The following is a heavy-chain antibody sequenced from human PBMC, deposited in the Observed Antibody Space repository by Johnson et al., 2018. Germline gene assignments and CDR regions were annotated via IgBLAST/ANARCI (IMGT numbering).Heavy chain of an antibody. Sequence: EVQLVESGGGLVQPGGSLKLSCAASGLIFSGSTMHWVRQASGKGLEWVGRIRSKANSYATAYAASVKGRFTISRDDSKNTAYLQMNSLKTEDTAVDYCTRHRSGTGDAFDIWGQGTMVTVSS. V-gene: IGHV3-73*01. CDR2: IRSKANSYAT. CDR3: TRHRSGTGDAFDI. D-gene: IGHD1-26*01. J-gene: IGHJ3*02. CDR1: GLIFSGST.